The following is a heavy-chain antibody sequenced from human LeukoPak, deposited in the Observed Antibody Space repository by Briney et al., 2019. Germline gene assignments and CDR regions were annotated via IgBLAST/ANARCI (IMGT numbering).Heavy chain of an antibody. CDR1: GFTVSSNY. CDR3: ARDRGPGIAAAGTCDY. CDR2: IYSGGST. J-gene: IGHJ4*02. V-gene: IGHV3-53*01. D-gene: IGHD6-13*01. Sequence: GGSLRLSCAASGFTVSSNYMSWVRQAPGKGLEWVSVIYSGGSTYYADSVKGRFTISRDNAKNSLYLQMNSLRAEDTAVYYCARDRGPGIAAAGTCDYWGQGTLVTVSS.